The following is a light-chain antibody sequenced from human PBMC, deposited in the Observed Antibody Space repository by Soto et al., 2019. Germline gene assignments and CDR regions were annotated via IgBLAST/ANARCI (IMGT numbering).Light chain of an antibody. CDR2: AAS. V-gene: IGKV1-39*01. CDR3: HQSYSTPPWT. Sequence: DIQMTQSPSSLSASVGDRVTITCRASQSISSYLNWYQQKPGKAPKLLIYAASILQSGVPSRFSGSGYGTDFTITISSLQPADFATYDGHQSYSTPPWTCGQGTKVEI. CDR1: QSISSY. J-gene: IGKJ1*01.